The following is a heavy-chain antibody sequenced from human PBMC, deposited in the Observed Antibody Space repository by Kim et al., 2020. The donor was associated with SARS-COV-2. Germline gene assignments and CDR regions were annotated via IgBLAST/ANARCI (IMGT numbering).Heavy chain of an antibody. CDR1: GFTFTSYG. Sequence: GGSLRLSCAASGFTFTSYGMHWVRQAPGKGLEWVAVISYDGSNKYYADSVKGRFTISRDNSKNTLYLQMNSLRAEDTAVYYCAKAPLVGAPTGAFDYWGQGTLVTVSS. D-gene: IGHD1-26*01. CDR3: AKAPLVGAPTGAFDY. J-gene: IGHJ4*02. CDR2: ISYDGSNK. V-gene: IGHV3-30*18.